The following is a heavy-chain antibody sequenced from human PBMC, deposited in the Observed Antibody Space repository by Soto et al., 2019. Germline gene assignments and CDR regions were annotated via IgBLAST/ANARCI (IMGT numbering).Heavy chain of an antibody. J-gene: IGHJ5*02. CDR1: GFTFSTYW. CDR2: IKQDGSEI. D-gene: IGHD7-27*01. V-gene: IGHV3-7*01. CDR3: ARLGWWFAP. Sequence: EVQLVESGGGLVQPGGSLRLSCAASGFTFSTYWMGWVRQAPGMGLEWVANIKQDGSEIYYVDSVKGRFTISRDNASTSLYLQMNRLRADDTAVYYWARLGWWFAPWVQGTLVTVSS.